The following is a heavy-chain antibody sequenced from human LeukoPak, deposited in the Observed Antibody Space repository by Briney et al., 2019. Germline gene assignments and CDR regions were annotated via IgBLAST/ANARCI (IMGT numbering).Heavy chain of an antibody. CDR2: IYHSGST. J-gene: IGHJ4*02. V-gene: IGHV4-38-2*02. Sequence: SETLSLTCTVSGYSISSGYYWGWIRQPPGKGLEWIGSIYHSGSTYYNPSLKSRVTISVDTSKNQFSLKLSSVTAADTAVYYCARGSPSSWYDYWGQGTLVTVSS. CDR1: GYSISSGYY. CDR3: ARGSPSSWYDY. D-gene: IGHD6-13*01.